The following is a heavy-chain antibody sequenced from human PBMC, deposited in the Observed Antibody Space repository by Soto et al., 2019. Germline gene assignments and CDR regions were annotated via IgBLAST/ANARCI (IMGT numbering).Heavy chain of an antibody. CDR1: GFSLNTYW. D-gene: IGHD1-26*01. CDR3: ARQGLPYSGSGFYYRMDV. J-gene: IGHJ6*02. CDR2: IFPGDSDT. V-gene: IGHV5-51*01. Sequence: GESLKISCEASGFSLNTYWIAWVRQMPGKGLEWLGAIFPGDSDTRYSPSFQGQVNISADRSTSTAYLQWNSLKVSDTAIYFCARQGLPYSGSGFYYRMDVWGRGTTGTV.